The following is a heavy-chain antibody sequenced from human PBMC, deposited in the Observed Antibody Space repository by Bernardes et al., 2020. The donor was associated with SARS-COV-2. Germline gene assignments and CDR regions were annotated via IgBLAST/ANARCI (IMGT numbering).Heavy chain of an antibody. D-gene: IGHD3-16*01. CDR3: GRKLGEDTYSSWGD. Sequence: GGSLRLSCAASGFTFSYSRMHWVRQAPGKGLVWVERINPDGSTAAYVDSVKGRFTISRDNAKNALYLQMNSLGVDDTAVYYCGRKLGEDTYSSWGDWGQGALVAVSS. V-gene: IGHV3-74*01. CDR2: INPDGSTA. CDR1: GFTFSYSR. J-gene: IGHJ4*02.